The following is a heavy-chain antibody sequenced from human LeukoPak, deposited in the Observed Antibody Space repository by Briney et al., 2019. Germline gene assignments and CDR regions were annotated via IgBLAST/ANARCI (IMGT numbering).Heavy chain of an antibody. CDR1: GYTFTSYG. CDR3: ARRARGGDRRGYGMDV. Sequence: AASVTVSCKASGYTFTSYGISWVRQAPGQGLEWMGWISAYNGNTNYAQKLQGRVTMTTDTSTSTAYMELRSLRSDDTAVYYCARRARGGDRRGYGMDVWGQGTTVTVSS. D-gene: IGHD2-21*02. J-gene: IGHJ6*02. V-gene: IGHV1-18*01. CDR2: ISAYNGNT.